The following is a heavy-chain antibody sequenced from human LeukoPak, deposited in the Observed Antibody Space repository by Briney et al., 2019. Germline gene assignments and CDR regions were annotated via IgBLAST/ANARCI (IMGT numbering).Heavy chain of an antibody. V-gene: IGHV5-51*01. Sequence: GESLKISCKGSGYSFTSYWIGWVRQMPGKGLEWMGIIYPGDSDTRYSPSFQGQVTISADKSISTAYLQWSSLKASDTAMYYCARHWATSRDGYNYGFWEIDYWGQGTLVTVSS. CDR2: IYPGDSDT. CDR3: ARHWATSRDGYNYGFWEIDY. D-gene: IGHD5-24*01. J-gene: IGHJ4*02. CDR1: GYSFTSYW.